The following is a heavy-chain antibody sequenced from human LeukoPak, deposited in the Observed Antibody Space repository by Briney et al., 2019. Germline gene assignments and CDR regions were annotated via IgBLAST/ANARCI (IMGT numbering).Heavy chain of an antibody. V-gene: IGHV3-53*01. Sequence: PGGSLRLSCAASGFSVSSNYMSWVRQSPGKGLEWVSLIYSGGNTYYADSVKGRFTISRDNSKNTLYPQMNSQRAEDRGVYYCARSLRYFDWPTWGQGTLLTVYS. J-gene: IGHJ5*02. CDR2: IYSGGNT. CDR3: ARSLRYFDWPT. CDR1: GFSVSSNY. D-gene: IGHD3-9*01.